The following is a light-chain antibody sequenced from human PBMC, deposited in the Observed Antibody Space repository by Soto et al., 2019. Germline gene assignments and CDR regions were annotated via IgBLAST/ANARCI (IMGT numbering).Light chain of an antibody. CDR1: QRISSW. CDR2: DAS. Sequence: DIQMTQSPSTLSASGGDRVTITCRASQRISSWLAWYQQKPGKAPKLLIYDASSLESGVPSRFSGSGSGTEFTLTISSLQPDDFATYYCQQYNSYPYTFGQGTKLELK. V-gene: IGKV1-5*01. J-gene: IGKJ2*01. CDR3: QQYNSYPYT.